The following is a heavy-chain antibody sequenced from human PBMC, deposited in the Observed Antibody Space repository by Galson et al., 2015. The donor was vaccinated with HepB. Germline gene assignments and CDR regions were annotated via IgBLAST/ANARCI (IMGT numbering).Heavy chain of an antibody. CDR1: GGTFSSYG. V-gene: IGHV1-18*01. CDR2: IGPYNGNR. D-gene: IGHD3-10*01. J-gene: IGHJ4*02. CDR3: ARHLFSRRFGELSSY. Sequence: SVKVSCKASGGTFSSYGISWVRQAPGQGLEWMGWIGPYNGNRNYVQKFQGRVTMTTGTSTNTAYMELRSLRSDDTAVYYCARHLFSRRFGELSSYWGQGTLVTVSS.